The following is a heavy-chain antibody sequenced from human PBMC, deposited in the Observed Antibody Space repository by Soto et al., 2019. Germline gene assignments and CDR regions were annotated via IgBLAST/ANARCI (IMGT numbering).Heavy chain of an antibody. D-gene: IGHD2-15*01. CDR2: ISSSGITI. Sequence: QVQLVESGGGLVKPGGSLRLSCAASGFTFSDYYMSWIRQAPGKGLEWVSYISSSGITIYYADSVKGRFTISRDNAKNSLFLHMNSLRAEDTAVYYCERDRTVQFTPYPLDYWGQGTLVTVSS. CDR3: ERDRTVQFTPYPLDY. CDR1: GFTFSDYY. V-gene: IGHV3-11*01. J-gene: IGHJ4*02.